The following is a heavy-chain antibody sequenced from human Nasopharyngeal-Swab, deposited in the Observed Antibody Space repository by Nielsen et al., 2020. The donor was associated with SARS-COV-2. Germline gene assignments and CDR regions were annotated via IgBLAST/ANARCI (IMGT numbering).Heavy chain of an antibody. V-gene: IGHV3-23*01. CDR1: GFTFSDYA. D-gene: IGHD6-19*01. CDR3: GKDISSGWYSPRWGMDV. Sequence: GESLKISCAASGFTFSDYAVSWVRQAPGMGLEWVSAISSSGSDTYYTDSVKGRFTISRDNSENTFFLQINSLRAEDTAVYYCGKDISSGWYSPRWGMDVWGQGTTVTVSS. CDR2: ISSSGSDT. J-gene: IGHJ6*02.